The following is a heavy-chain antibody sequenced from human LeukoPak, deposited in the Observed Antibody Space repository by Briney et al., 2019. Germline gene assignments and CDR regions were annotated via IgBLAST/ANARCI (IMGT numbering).Heavy chain of an antibody. J-gene: IGHJ3*02. CDR2: ISGSGGST. CDR3: ARERDPYGDYIIDAFDI. V-gene: IGHV3-23*01. D-gene: IGHD4-17*01. Sequence: GGSLRLSCAASGFTFSSYAMSWVRQAPGKGLEWVSAISGSGGSTYYADSVKGRFTISRDNSRNTLYLQMNSLRVEDTAVYYCARERDPYGDYIIDAFDIWGRGTMVTVSS. CDR1: GFTFSSYA.